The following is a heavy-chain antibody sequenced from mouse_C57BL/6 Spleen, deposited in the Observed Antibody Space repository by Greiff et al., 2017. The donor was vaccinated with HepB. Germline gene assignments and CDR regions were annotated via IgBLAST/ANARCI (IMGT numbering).Heavy chain of an antibody. J-gene: IGHJ4*01. V-gene: IGHV5-6*01. CDR3: ARQGNYYGSSTGNAMDY. CDR1: GFTFSSYG. Sequence: EVMLVESGGDLVKPGGSLKLSCAASGFTFSSYGLSWVRQTPDKRLAWVATISSGGSYTYYPDSVKGRFTISRDNAKNTLYLQMSSTKSEDTAMYYCARQGNYYGSSTGNAMDYWGQGTSVTVSS. CDR2: ISSGGSYT. D-gene: IGHD1-1*01.